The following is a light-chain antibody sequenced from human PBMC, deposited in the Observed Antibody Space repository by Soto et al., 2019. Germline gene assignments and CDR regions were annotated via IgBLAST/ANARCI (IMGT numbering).Light chain of an antibody. CDR1: SGSVSANYY. CDR2: NTN. V-gene: IGLV8-61*01. J-gene: IGLJ3*02. Sequence: QTVVTQEASLSVSPGTTVTLTCGLSSGSVSANYYPSWYQQTPGQAPRTLIYNTNTRSSGVPDRFSGSILGNKAALTITGAQADDESDYYCVLYMGSGIWVFGGGTKVTVI. CDR3: VLYMGSGIWV.